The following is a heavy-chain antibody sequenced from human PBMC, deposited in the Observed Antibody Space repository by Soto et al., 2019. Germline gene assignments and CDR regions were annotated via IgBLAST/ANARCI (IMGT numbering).Heavy chain of an antibody. CDR1: GFNFSDHY. D-gene: IGHD1-1*01. J-gene: IGHJ4*02. CDR3: VRAGNKYNLCYC. V-gene: IGHV3-11*06. CDR2: SSNSVSFT. Sequence: PGGSRRLSCAASGFNFSDHYMSWIRQGPGKGLEWIGYSSNSVSFTRYADSVKGRFSISRDNAKNSLYLQINSLRGDETATYYCVRAGNKYNLCYCWGQRNQVT.